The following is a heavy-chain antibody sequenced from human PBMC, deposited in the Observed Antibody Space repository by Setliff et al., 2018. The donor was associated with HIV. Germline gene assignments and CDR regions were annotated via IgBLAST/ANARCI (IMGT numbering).Heavy chain of an antibody. Sequence: ASVKVSCKASGYTFTTYGISLVRQAPGHGLEWMGWISPNFGHTKYAQRFLDRVTMTIDTATSRAYMELRSLRSDDTAVYFCARLGSGWSDSYYYAMDIWGQGTTVTVSS. CDR1: GYTFTTYG. J-gene: IGHJ6*02. CDR2: ISPNFGHT. V-gene: IGHV1-18*01. CDR3: ARLGSGWSDSYYYAMDI. D-gene: IGHD6-19*01.